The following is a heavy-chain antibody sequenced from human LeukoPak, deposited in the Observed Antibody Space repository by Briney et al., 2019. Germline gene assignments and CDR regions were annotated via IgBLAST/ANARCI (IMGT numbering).Heavy chain of an antibody. V-gene: IGHV1-69*05. CDR3: ATERSGGTWFDP. CDR1: GGTFSSYA. J-gene: IGHJ5*02. D-gene: IGHD2-15*01. CDR2: IIPIFGTA. Sequence: SVKVSCKASGGTFSSYAISWVRQAPGQGLEWMGGIIPIFGTANYAQKFQGRVTMTRDTSTSTVYMELSYLRSEDTAVYYCATERSGGTWFDPWGQGTLVTVSS.